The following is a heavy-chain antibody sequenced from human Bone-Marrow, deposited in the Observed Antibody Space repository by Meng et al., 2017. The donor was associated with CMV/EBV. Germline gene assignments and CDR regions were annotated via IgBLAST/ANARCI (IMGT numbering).Heavy chain of an antibody. D-gene: IGHD6-13*01. CDR2: IYYSGST. Sequence: GSLRLSCTVSGGSISSSSYYWGWTRQPPGKGLEWIGSIYYSGSTYYNPSLKSRVTISVDTSKNQFSLKLSSVTAADTAVYYCARRRSSSWYHFDYWGQGTLVTVSS. J-gene: IGHJ4*02. CDR3: ARRRSSSWYHFDY. CDR1: GGSISSSSYY. V-gene: IGHV4-39*01.